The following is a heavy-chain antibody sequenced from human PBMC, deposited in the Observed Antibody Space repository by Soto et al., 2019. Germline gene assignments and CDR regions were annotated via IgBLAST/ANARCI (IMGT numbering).Heavy chain of an antibody. V-gene: IGHV4-59*01. CDR3: AFGLWGYFDL. Sequence: SETLSLTCTVSGGSISSSYWSWIRQPPGKALEWIGYIYYSGSTSYNPSLKSRVTISLDTSKNQFSLKLNSVSAADTAVYYGAFGLWGYFDLWGRGTLVTVSS. CDR2: IYYSGST. J-gene: IGHJ2*01. CDR1: GGSISSSY. D-gene: IGHD3-10*01.